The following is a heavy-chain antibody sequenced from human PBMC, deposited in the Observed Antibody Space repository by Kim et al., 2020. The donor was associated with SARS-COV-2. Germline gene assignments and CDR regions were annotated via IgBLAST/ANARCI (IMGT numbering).Heavy chain of an antibody. CDR3: ARLTTSMTTHFDY. J-gene: IGHJ4*02. Sequence: SETLSLTCTVSGGSIRSGSYYWSWIRQHPGKGLEWIGYIYYSGSTYYNPSLKSRVTLSVDTSKNQFSLRLSSVIAADTAVYYCARLTTSMTTHFDYWGQGTLVTVSS. D-gene: IGHD4-17*01. V-gene: IGHV4-31*03. CDR2: IYYSGST. CDR1: GGSIRSGSYY.